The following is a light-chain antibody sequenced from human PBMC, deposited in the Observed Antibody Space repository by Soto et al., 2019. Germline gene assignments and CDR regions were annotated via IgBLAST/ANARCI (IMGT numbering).Light chain of an antibody. J-gene: IGKJ2*01. CDR2: DAF. V-gene: IGKV3-11*01. CDR1: ESVDRY. CDR3: PPRARGPSP. Sequence: VLTQSPDILSLSPGQTATLSCRASESVDRYVAWYQQKVGQAPRLLIYDAFTRATGVAARFSGSGSATDLPPPIRRLEADDFAVYYCPPRARGPSPFGPGTKVEVK.